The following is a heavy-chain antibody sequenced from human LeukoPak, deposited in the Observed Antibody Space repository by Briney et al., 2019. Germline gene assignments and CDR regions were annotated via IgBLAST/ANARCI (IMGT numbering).Heavy chain of an antibody. V-gene: IGHV4-34*01. CDR1: GGSFSGYY. CDR3: ARGAWMDY. Sequence: SETLSLTCAVYGGSFSGYYWSWIRQPPGKGREWIGEINHSGSANYNPSLKSRVTISVDTSKNQFSLKLSSVTAADTAVYYCARGAWMDYWGQGTLVTVSS. CDR2: INHSGSA. J-gene: IGHJ4*02. D-gene: IGHD2-2*03.